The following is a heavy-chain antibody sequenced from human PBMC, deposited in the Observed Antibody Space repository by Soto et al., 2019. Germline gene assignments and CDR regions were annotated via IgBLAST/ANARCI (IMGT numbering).Heavy chain of an antibody. CDR1: GDSVSSSGAA. D-gene: IGHD2-15*01. CDR2: IYYRSKWFY. J-gene: IGHJ6*02. Sequence: PSQTLSLPCAISGDSVSSSGAAWNWIRQSPSRGLEWLGRIYYRSKWFYDYAASVQSRVTINPDTSRNQFSLQLNYVVPEDTAVYYCARVHCSAGTCLDGLDVWGQGTTVTVSS. CDR3: ARVHCSAGTCLDGLDV. V-gene: IGHV6-1*01.